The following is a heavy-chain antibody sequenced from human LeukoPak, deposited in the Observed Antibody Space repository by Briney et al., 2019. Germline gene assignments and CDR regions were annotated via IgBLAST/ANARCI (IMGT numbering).Heavy chain of an antibody. V-gene: IGHV4-34*01. CDR2: INHSGST. D-gene: IGHD5-18*01. CDR3: ARWEYSYGYNY. J-gene: IGHJ4*02. Sequence: PSETLPLTCAVYGGSFGGYYWGWIRGPPGKGLEWIGEINHSGSTNYNPSLKSRVTISVDTSKNQFSLKLSSVTAADTAVYYCARWEYSYGYNYWGQGTLVTVSS. CDR1: GGSFGGYY.